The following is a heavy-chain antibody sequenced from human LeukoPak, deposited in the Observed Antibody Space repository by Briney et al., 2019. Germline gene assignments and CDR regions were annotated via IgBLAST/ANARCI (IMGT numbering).Heavy chain of an antibody. CDR3: VRDFHVRLYDTGGYSY. CDR2: ISSSSRTI. Sequence: GGSLRLSCVASEFIFSSYSMNWVRQAPGKGLEWVSYISSSSRTIYQADSVKGRFTISRDNAKNSLYLQMNSLRAEDTGVYYCVRDFHVRLYDTGGYSYWGQGTLVTISS. V-gene: IGHV3-48*01. CDR1: EFIFSSYS. J-gene: IGHJ4*02. D-gene: IGHD3-22*01.